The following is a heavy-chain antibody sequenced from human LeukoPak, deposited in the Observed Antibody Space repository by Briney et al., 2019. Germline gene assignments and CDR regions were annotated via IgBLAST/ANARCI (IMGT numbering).Heavy chain of an antibody. CDR1: GFTFSSYW. V-gene: IGHV3-7*01. J-gene: IGHJ3*02. D-gene: IGHD6-19*01. CDR2: IKQDGSEK. CDR3: VGYSSGWEAFDI. Sequence: GGSLRLSCAASGFTFSSYWMSWVRQAPGKGLEWVANIKQDGSEKYYVDSVKGRFTISRDNAKNSLYLQMNSLRAEDTAVYYCVGYSSGWEAFDIWGQGTMVTVSS.